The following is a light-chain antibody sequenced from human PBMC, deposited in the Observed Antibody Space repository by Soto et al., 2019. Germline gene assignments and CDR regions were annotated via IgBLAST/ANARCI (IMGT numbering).Light chain of an antibody. CDR1: SSDVGGYNY. Sequence: QSALTQPASVSGSPGQSITNSCTGTSSDVGGYNYVSWYQQHPGKAPKLMIYDFNSRPSGVSNRFSGSKSGNTASLTISGLQAEDEAEYYCSSYTSSGTRVFGTGTKLTVL. CDR2: DFN. V-gene: IGLV2-14*03. J-gene: IGLJ1*01. CDR3: SSYTSSGTRV.